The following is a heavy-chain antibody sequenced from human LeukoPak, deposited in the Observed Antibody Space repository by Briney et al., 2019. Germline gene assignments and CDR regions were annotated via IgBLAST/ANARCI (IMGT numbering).Heavy chain of an antibody. Sequence: SETLSLTCTVSGGSITNFYWGWIRQPPGTGLEWIGYILYTGITSYNPSLNSRLTTSVDTSINQFSLSLSSVTAADTATYYCVRYLSSGLDLWGQGIPVTVSS. V-gene: IGHV4-59*13. J-gene: IGHJ5*02. CDR2: ILYTGIT. CDR3: VRYLSSGLDL. CDR1: GGSITNFY. D-gene: IGHD3-22*01.